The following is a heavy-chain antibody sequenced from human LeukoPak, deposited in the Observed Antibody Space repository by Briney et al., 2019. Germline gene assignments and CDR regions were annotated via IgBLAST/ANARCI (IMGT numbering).Heavy chain of an antibody. D-gene: IGHD1-26*01. V-gene: IGHV4-38-2*02. CDR3: ARDQIGGGATDYFDY. J-gene: IGHJ4*02. CDR1: GYSISTGYY. Sequence: SKTLSLTCTVSGYSISTGYYWGWIRQPPGKGLEWIGSFYVRGSTYYNPSLKSRVTISVDTSKNQFSLKLNSVTAADTAVYYCARDQIGGGATDYFDYWGQGTLVTVSS. CDR2: FYVRGST.